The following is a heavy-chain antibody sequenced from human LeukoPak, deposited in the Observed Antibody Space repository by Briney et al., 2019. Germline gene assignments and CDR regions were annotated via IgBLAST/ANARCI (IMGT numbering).Heavy chain of an antibody. CDR1: GVSVSSYY. Sequence: GGSVRLSCAVSGVSVSSYYMNWVRQAPGKGLEWVSGMDSGAITYYIDSVRGRFTISRDISKNTLHLQMNSLRGEDTAVYYCARDPLHGEIVVAAWGQGTLVTVSS. CDR3: ARDPLHGEIVVAA. D-gene: IGHD3-22*01. J-gene: IGHJ5*02. V-gene: IGHV3-66*01. CDR2: MDSGAIT.